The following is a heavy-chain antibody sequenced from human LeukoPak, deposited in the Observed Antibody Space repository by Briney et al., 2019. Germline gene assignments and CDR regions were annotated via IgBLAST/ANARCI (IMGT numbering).Heavy chain of an antibody. Sequence: PGGSLRLSCAASGFTFSSYGMHRVRQAPGKGLEWVAFIRYDGSNKYYADSVKGRFTISRDNSKSTLSLQMNSLRAEDTAIYYCATYRQVLLPFESWGQGTLVTVSS. CDR1: GFTFSSYG. CDR3: ATYRQVLLPFES. D-gene: IGHD2-8*02. V-gene: IGHV3-30*02. CDR2: IRYDGSNK. J-gene: IGHJ4*02.